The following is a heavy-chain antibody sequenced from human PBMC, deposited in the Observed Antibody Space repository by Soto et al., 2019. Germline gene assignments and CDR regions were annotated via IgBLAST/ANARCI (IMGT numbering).Heavy chain of an antibody. D-gene: IGHD2-2*01. CDR1: GGTFGSYA. J-gene: IGHJ6*02. CDR2: IIPIPGTA. Sequence: QVQLVQSGAEVKKPGSSVKVSCKASGGTFGSYAISWVRQAPGQGLEWMGGIIPIPGTANYAQKFQGRVTIAADESTSTAYMELSSLRSEVTAVDYCARSQGSSTSLEIYYYYYYGMDVWGQGTTVTVSS. CDR3: ARSQGSSTSLEIYYYYYYGMDV. V-gene: IGHV1-69*01.